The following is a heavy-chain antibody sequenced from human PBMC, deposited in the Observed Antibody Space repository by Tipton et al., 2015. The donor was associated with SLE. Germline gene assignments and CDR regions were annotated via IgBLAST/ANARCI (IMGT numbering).Heavy chain of an antibody. CDR1: GFTFSSYG. CDR3: ARDRRGYYYDSSGPLTGYYYGMDV. V-gene: IGHV3-33*01. D-gene: IGHD3-22*01. CDR2: IWYDGSNK. J-gene: IGHJ6*02. Sequence: SLRLSCAASGFTFSSYGMHWVRQAPGKGLEWVAVIWYDGSNKYYADSVKGRFTISRDNSKNTLYLQMNSLRAEDTAVYYCARDRRGYYYDSSGPLTGYYYGMDVWGQGTTVTVSS.